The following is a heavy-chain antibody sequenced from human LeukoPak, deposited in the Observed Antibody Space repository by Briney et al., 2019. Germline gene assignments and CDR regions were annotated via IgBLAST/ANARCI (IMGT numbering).Heavy chain of an antibody. D-gene: IGHD3-3*01. J-gene: IGHJ4*02. CDR1: GLTVSSTY. CDR2: IYSGGST. Sequence: GGSLRLSCAASGLTVSSTYMSWVRQTPGKGLEWVSVIYSGGSTYYSDSVKGRFTISRDNSKNTLYLQMNSLRAEDTAVYYCARDLLEWYFDYWGQGTLVTVSS. CDR3: ARDLLEWYFDY. V-gene: IGHV3-66*01.